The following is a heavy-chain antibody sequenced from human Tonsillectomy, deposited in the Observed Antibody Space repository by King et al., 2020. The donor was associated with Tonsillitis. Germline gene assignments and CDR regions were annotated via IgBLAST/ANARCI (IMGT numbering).Heavy chain of an antibody. V-gene: IGHV4-31*03. CDR2: FYDSYNT. D-gene: IGHD3-3*01. CDR3: GRYESGVFDP. Sequence: VQLQESGPGLVKPSQTLSLTCTVSGGSISGGDSYWSWIRQHPGKGLEWIGYFYDSYNTYYNPSLKSRLTISVDTSKNQFSLKLTSMTAADTAVYYCGRYESGVFDPWGQGTLVTVSS. J-gene: IGHJ5*02. CDR1: GGSISGGDSY.